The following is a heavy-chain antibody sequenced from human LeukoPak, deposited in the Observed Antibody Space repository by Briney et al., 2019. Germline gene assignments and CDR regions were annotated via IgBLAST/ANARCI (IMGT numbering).Heavy chain of an antibody. V-gene: IGHV3-23*01. J-gene: IGHJ4*02. CDR2: ISGRGGST. CDR1: GFTFSSYA. Sequence: GGSLRLSCAASGFTFSSYAMSWVRQAPGKGLEWVSAISGRGGSTYYADSVKGRFTISRDNSKNTLYLQMNSLRAEDKAVYHCAKDGITMVRDHPCDYWGQGTLVTVSS. CDR3: AKDGITMVRDHPCDY. D-gene: IGHD3-10*01.